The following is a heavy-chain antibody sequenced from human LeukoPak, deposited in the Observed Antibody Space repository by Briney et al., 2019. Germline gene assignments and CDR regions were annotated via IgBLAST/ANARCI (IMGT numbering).Heavy chain of an antibody. V-gene: IGHV3-23*01. CDR2: ILGSGSTS. CDR1: GFTFSGYT. J-gene: IGHJ4*02. Sequence: GGSLRLSCAASGFTFSGYTMSWVRQAPGKGLESVSSILGSGSTSYYADSVKGRFTISRDNSKNTLYLQMNSLRAEDTAVYYCAKDREPDNRWNFDYWGQGTLVTVSS. D-gene: IGHD1-1*01. CDR3: AKDREPDNRWNFDY.